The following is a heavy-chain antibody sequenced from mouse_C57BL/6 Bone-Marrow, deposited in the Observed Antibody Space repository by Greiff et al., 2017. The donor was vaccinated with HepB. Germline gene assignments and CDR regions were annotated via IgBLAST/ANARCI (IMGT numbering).Heavy chain of an antibody. CDR2: IYPGGGYT. Sequence: VKVVESGAELVRPGTSVKMSCKASGYTFTNYWIGWAKQRPGHGLEWIGDIYPGGGYTNYNEKFKGKATLTADKSSSTAYMQFSSLTSEDSAIYYCARRGYYGPLYYFDYWGQGTTLTVSS. CDR1: GYTFTNYW. D-gene: IGHD1-1*01. V-gene: IGHV1-63*01. CDR3: ARRGYYGPLYYFDY. J-gene: IGHJ2*01.